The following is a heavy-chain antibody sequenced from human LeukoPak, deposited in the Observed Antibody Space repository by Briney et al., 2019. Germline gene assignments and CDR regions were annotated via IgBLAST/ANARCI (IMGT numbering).Heavy chain of an antibody. CDR2: ISSSSSYI. CDR3: ATEGDYYDSSGYLRVDY. J-gene: IGHJ4*02. Sequence: GGSLRLSCAASGFTFSSYSMNWVRQAPGKGLEWVSTISSSSSYIYYADSVKGRFTISRDNAKNSLYLQMNSLRAEDTAVYYCATEGDYYDSSGYLRVDYWGQGTLVTVSS. D-gene: IGHD3-22*01. V-gene: IGHV3-21*01. CDR1: GFTFSSYS.